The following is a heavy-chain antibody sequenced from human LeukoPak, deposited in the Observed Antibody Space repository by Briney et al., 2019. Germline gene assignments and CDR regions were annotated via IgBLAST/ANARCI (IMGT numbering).Heavy chain of an antibody. CDR3: ARAPGIVGAYFDY. Sequence: ASVKVSCKASGYTFTGYYMHWVRQAPGQGLEWMGWINPNSGGTNYAQKFQGRVTMTRDTSISTAYMELSRLRSDDTAVYYCARAPGIVGAYFDYWAREPWSPSPQ. D-gene: IGHD1-26*01. J-gene: IGHJ4*02. V-gene: IGHV1-2*02. CDR2: INPNSGGT. CDR1: GYTFTGYY.